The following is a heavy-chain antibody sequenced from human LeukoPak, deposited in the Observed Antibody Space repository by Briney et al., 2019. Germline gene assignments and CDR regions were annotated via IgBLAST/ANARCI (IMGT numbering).Heavy chain of an antibody. CDR2: IYYSGST. V-gene: IGHV4-59*01. D-gene: IGHD5-12*01. Sequence: RSSETLSLTCTVSGGSISSYYWSWIRQPPGKGLEWIGYIYYSGSTNYNPSLKSRVTISVDTSKNQFSLKLSSVTAADTAVYYCARVRRYSGYDFGYWGQGTLVTVSS. CDR1: GGSISSYY. J-gene: IGHJ4*02. CDR3: ARVRRYSGYDFGY.